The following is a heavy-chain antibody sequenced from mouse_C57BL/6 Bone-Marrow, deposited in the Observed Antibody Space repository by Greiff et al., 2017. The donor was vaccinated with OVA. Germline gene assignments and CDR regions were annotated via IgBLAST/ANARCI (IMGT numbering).Heavy chain of an antibody. D-gene: IGHD5-2*01. V-gene: IGHV1-69*01. CDR3: ARPANKWYFDV. Sequence: QVQLQQPGAELVMPGASVKLSCKASGYTFTSYWMHWVKQRPGQGLEWIGEIDPSDSYTNYNQKFKGKSTLTVDKSSSTAYMQLSSLTSEDSAVYYCARPANKWYFDVWGTGTTVTVSS. CDR1: GYTFTSYW. J-gene: IGHJ1*03. CDR2: IDPSDSYT.